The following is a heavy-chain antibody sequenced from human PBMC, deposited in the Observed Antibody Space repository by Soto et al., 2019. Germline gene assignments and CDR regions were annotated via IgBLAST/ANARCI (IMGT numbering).Heavy chain of an antibody. CDR1: GASISSGNYY. CDR3: ARGREEAGGPFDY. Sequence: QVQLQESGPGLVKPSQTLSLTCSVSGASISSGNYYWSWIRQHPGKGLEWIVYIYYTGSTYYNPSLRSRITISEDMSKNNFSLRLSSVTAADTAVYYCARGREEAGGPFDYWGQGTLVTVSS. V-gene: IGHV4-31*03. CDR2: IYYTGST. J-gene: IGHJ4*02. D-gene: IGHD3-10*01.